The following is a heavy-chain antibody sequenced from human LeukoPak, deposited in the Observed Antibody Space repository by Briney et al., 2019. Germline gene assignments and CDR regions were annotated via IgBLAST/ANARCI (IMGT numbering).Heavy chain of an antibody. J-gene: IGHJ5*02. Sequence: SETLSLTRTVSGGSISGGDYYWSWIRQTPGKGLEWIGYIYYSGIPYYNPSLRSRVTLSRDTSKNQFSLRLSSVTAADTAVYYCARDADLGSEAWGPGTLVTVSS. CDR3: ARDADLGSEA. V-gene: IGHV4-30-4*01. CDR1: GGSISGGDYY. CDR2: IYYSGIP. D-gene: IGHD3-10*01.